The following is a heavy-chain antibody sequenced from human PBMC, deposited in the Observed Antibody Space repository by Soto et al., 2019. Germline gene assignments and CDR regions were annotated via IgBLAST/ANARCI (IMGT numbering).Heavy chain of an antibody. CDR3: AGYCSGGSCSGSWGFDP. V-gene: IGHV1-69*01. J-gene: IGHJ5*02. D-gene: IGHD2-15*01. CDR2: IIPIFGTA. Sequence: SVKVSCKASGGTFSSYAISWVRQAPGQGLEWMGGIIPIFGTANYAQKFQGRVTITADESTSTAYMELSSLRSEDTAVYYCAGYCSGGSCSGSWGFDPWGQVTLVTVSS. CDR1: GGTFSSYA.